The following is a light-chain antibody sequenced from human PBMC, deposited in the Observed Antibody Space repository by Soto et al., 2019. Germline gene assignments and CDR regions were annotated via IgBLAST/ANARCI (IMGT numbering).Light chain of an antibody. Sequence: EIVLTQSPGTLSLSPGERATLSCGASQSVSSSYLAWYQQKPGQAPRLLISGASSRATGIPDRFSGSGSATDFTLTISRLEPEDFALYYCQHYGRSPITFGQGTRLEIK. V-gene: IGKV3-20*01. CDR1: QSVSSSY. J-gene: IGKJ5*01. CDR2: GAS. CDR3: QHYGRSPIT.